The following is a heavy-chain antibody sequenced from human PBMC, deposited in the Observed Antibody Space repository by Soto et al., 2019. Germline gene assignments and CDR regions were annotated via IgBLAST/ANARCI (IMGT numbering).Heavy chain of an antibody. CDR2: INPSGGST. D-gene: IGHD5-18*01. CDR3: ASGYSYGYRYYYGMDV. V-gene: IGHV1-46*01. Sequence: QVQLVQSGAEVKKPGASVKVSCKASGYTFTSYYMHWVRQAPGQGLEWMGIINPSGGSTSYAQKFQGRVTMTRDTATSTVYMELSSLRSEATAVYYCASGYSYGYRYYYGMDVWGQGTTVTVSS. J-gene: IGHJ6*02. CDR1: GYTFTSYY.